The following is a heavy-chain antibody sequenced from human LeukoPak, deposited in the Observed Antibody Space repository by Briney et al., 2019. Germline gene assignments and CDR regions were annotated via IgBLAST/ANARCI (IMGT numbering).Heavy chain of an antibody. CDR3: AELGITMIGGV. J-gene: IGHJ6*04. Sequence: GGSLRLSCAASGFTVSSDEMSWVRQAPGKGLEWVSSISGGSTYYADSRKGRFTISRDNAKNSLYLQMNSLRAEDTAVYYCAELGITMIGGVWGKGTTVTISS. D-gene: IGHD3-10*02. V-gene: IGHV3-38-3*01. CDR1: GFTVSSDE. CDR2: ISGGST.